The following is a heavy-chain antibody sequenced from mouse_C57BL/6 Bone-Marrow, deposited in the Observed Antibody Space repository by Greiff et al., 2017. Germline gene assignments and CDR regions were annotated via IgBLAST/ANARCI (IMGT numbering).Heavy chain of an antibody. CDR3: ARDYYGSSYGAY. D-gene: IGHD1-1*01. CDR2: ISDGGSYT. J-gene: IGHJ3*01. Sequence: EVKVVESGGGLVKPGGSLKLSCAASGFTFSSYAMSWVRQTPEKRLEWVATISDGGSYTYYPDNVKGRFTISRDNAKNNLYLQMSHLKSEDTAMYYCARDYYGSSYGAYWGQGTLVTGSA. V-gene: IGHV5-4*01. CDR1: GFTFSSYA.